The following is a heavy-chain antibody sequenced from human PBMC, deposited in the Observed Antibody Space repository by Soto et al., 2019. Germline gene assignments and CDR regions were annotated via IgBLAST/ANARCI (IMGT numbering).Heavy chain of an antibody. D-gene: IGHD3-9*01. CDR2: IYYSGST. Sequence: LSLTCTVSGGSISSYYWSWIRQPPGKGLEWIGYIYYSGSTNYNPSLKSRVTISVDTSKNQFSLKLSSVTAADTAVYYCARGWQDDILTGFGHWGQGSLVTVSS. CDR3: ARGWQDDILTGFGH. CDR1: GGSISSYY. J-gene: IGHJ5*02. V-gene: IGHV4-59*01.